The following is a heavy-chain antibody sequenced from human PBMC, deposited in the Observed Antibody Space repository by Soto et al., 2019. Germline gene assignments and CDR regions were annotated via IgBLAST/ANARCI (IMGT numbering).Heavy chain of an antibody. CDR2: IIPIFGTA. D-gene: IGHD3-9*01. J-gene: IGHJ6*02. V-gene: IGHV1-69*13. CDR3: ARVYDILTALNYYYYGMDV. CDR1: GGTFSSYA. Sequence: SVKVSCKASGGTFSSYAISWVRQAPGQGLEWMGGIIPIFGTANYAQKFQGRVTITADESTSTAYMELSSLRSEDTAVYYCARVYDILTALNYYYYGMDVWGQGTTVTVSS.